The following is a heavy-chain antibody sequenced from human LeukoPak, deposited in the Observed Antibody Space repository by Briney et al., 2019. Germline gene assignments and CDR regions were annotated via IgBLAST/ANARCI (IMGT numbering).Heavy chain of an antibody. CDR1: GDSIRSRNYY. D-gene: IGHD3-9*01. J-gene: IGHJ4*02. CDR2: IYYSGST. V-gene: IGHV4-39*07. Sequence: PSETLSLTCTVSGDSIRSRNYYWGWIRQPPGKGLEWIGSIYYSGSTYYNPSLKSRVTISVDTSKNQFSLKLSSVTAADTAVYYCARVRFNYDILIWGQGTLVTVSS. CDR3: ARVRFNYDILI.